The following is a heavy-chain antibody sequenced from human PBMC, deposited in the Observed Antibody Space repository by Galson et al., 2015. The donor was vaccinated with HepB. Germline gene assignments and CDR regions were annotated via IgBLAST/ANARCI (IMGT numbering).Heavy chain of an antibody. CDR2: INPSGGST. D-gene: IGHD1-26*01. J-gene: IGHJ4*02. V-gene: IGHV1-46*01. Sequence: SVKVSCKASGYTFTSYYMHWVRQAPGQGLEWMGIINPSGGSTSYAQKFQGRVTMTRDTSTSTVYMELSSLRSEDTAVYYCARASLVGAISPKRGSFGYWGQGTLVTVSS. CDR1: GYTFTSYY. CDR3: ARASLVGAISPKRGSFGY.